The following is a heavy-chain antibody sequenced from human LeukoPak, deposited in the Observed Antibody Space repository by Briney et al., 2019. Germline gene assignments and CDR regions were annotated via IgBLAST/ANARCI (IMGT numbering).Heavy chain of an antibody. CDR2: ITPTSGGT. CDR1: GYTFTGYY. Sequence: ASVTVSCKASGYTFTGYYMHWVRQPPGQGLEWMGRITPTSGGTNDAQKLQGRVTSTRDTCISTAYMELSRLRSVGTSVYYCGNDILTGYFDYWGQGTLVTVSS. CDR3: GNDILTGYFDY. J-gene: IGHJ4*02. V-gene: IGHV1-2*01. D-gene: IGHD3-9*01.